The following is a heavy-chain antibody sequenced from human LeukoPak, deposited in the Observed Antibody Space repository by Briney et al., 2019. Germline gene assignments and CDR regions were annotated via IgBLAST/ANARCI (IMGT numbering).Heavy chain of an antibody. CDR2: INHSGST. Sequence: PSETLSLTCAVYGGSFSGYYWSWIRQPPGKGLEWIGEINHSGSTNYNPSLKSRVTISVDTSKNQFSLKLSSVTAADTAVYYCARGKMGDYGGNSPPQTPKKLWFDPWGQGTLVTVSS. D-gene: IGHD4-23*01. J-gene: IGHJ5*02. V-gene: IGHV4-34*01. CDR1: GGSFSGYY. CDR3: ARGKMGDYGGNSPPQTPKKLWFDP.